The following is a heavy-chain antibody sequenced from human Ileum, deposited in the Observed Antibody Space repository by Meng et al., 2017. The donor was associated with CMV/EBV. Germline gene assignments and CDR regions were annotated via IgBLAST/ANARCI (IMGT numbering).Heavy chain of an antibody. Sequence: SGLGWVKPSETLALTCLFPGGSLGSYYWSWIRQAPGKGLEWIGYVSSTGSTNYSPSLRSRVTISIDTSRNQFSLRLSSVTAADTAVYYCARTGRFGSYYFDYWGQGTLVTVSS. CDR3: ARTGRFGSYYFDY. V-gene: IGHV4-59*01. CDR2: VSSTGST. CDR1: GGSLGSYY. D-gene: IGHD3-10*01. J-gene: IGHJ4*02.